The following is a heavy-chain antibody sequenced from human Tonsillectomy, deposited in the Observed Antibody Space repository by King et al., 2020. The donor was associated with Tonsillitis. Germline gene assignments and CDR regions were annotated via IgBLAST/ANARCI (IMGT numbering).Heavy chain of an antibody. CDR2: IKQDGREK. CDR1: GFAFSSYW. D-gene: IGHD3-3*01. V-gene: IGHV3-7*01. J-gene: IGHJ5*02. Sequence: VQLVESGGGLVQPGGSLRLSCAASGFAFSSYWMTWVRQAPGKGLEWVANIKQDGREKYYVDSVKGRFTISRDNAKNSLYLQMSSLRAEDTAVYYCARELNYDFWYQQVGWFDPWGQGTLVTVSS. CDR3: ARELNYDFWYQQVGWFDP.